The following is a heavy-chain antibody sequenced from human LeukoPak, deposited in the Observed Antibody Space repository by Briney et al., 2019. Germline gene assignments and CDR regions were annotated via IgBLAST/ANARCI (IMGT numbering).Heavy chain of an antibody. Sequence: GGSLRLSCAASGFTFDDYAMHWVRQAPGKGLEWVSGISWNSGSIGYADSVKGRFTISRDNAKNSLYLQMNSLRAEDMALYYCAKGGYLGSFDYWGQGTLVTVSS. D-gene: IGHD5-12*01. V-gene: IGHV3-9*03. CDR3: AKGGYLGSFDY. J-gene: IGHJ4*02. CDR1: GFTFDDYA. CDR2: ISWNSGSI.